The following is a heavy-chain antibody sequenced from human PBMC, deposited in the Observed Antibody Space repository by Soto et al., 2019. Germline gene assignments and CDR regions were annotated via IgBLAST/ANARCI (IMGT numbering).Heavy chain of an antibody. CDR2: ISWNSGSI. CDR1: GFTFDDYA. CDR3: AKDIVKYSSSYYFDY. Sequence: EVQLVESGGGLVQPGRSLRLSCAASGFTFDDYAVHWVRQAPGKGLEWVSGISWNSGSIGYADSVKGRFTISRDNAKNSLYLQMNSLRAEDTALYYCAKDIVKYSSSYYFDYWGQGTLVTVSS. V-gene: IGHV3-9*01. D-gene: IGHD6-6*01. J-gene: IGHJ4*02.